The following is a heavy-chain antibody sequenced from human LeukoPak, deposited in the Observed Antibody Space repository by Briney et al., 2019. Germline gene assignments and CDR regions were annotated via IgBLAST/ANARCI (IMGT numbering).Heavy chain of an antibody. CDR3: AKDQGIVVVPTAAFDI. CDR1: GFTFSSYA. V-gene: IGHV3-23*01. CDR2: ISGSGGST. D-gene: IGHD2-2*01. J-gene: IGHJ3*02. Sequence: GGSLRLSCAASGFTFSSYAMSWVRQAPGKGLEWVLAISGSGGSTYYADSVKGRFTISRDNSKNTLYLQMNSLRAEDTAVYYCAKDQGIVVVPTAAFDIWGQGTMVTVSS.